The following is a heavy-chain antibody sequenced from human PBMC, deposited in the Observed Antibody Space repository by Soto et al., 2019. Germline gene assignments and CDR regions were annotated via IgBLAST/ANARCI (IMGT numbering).Heavy chain of an antibody. Sequence: PSQTLSLTCAISGDSVSSNSAAWNWIRQSPSRGLAWLGRTYYRSKWYNDYAVSVKSRITINPDTSKNQFSLQLNSVTPEDTAVYYCAREEIAARLNYYYGMDVWGQGTTVTVSS. CDR1: GDSVSSNSAA. CDR2: TYYRSKWYN. V-gene: IGHV6-1*01. CDR3: AREEIAARLNYYYGMDV. J-gene: IGHJ6*02. D-gene: IGHD6-6*01.